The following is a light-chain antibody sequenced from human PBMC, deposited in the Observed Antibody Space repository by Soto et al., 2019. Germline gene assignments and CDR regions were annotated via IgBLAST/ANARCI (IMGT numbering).Light chain of an antibody. CDR2: GAI. J-gene: IGKJ5*01. V-gene: IGKV3-20*01. Sequence: EIVLTQSPGTLSLSPGERATLSCRASQSLYFSFLAWYQQKSGQAPRLLIHGAISRAAGIPARFSGRDSATDFTLIIDAVEPEDSAVYYCQQEGRPPYTFGRGTRLEI. CDR3: QQEGRPPYT. CDR1: QSLYFSF.